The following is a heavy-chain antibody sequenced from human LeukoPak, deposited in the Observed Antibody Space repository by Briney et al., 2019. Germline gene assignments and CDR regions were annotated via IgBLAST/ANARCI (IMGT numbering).Heavy chain of an antibody. Sequence: GGSLRLSCAASGFTHSSYWMSWVRQAPGKGLEWVANIKQDGCEKYYVDYVKGRFTISRDNAKNSLYLQMNSLRAEDTAVYYCARGYNWNYADYWGQGTLVTVSS. V-gene: IGHV3-7*01. CDR2: IKQDGCEK. CDR1: GFTHSSYW. D-gene: IGHD1-7*01. CDR3: ARGYNWNYADY. J-gene: IGHJ4*02.